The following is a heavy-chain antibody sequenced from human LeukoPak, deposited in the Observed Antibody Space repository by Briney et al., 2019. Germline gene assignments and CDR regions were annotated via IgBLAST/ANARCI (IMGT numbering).Heavy chain of an antibody. Sequence: PSETLPLTCNVSGGSITSHSWNWIRQSPGKGLEWIGYTYYSGATNYSPSLKSRVTISLDTSKSQISLKLKSVTAADTAVYYCARVSRGAFDIWGQGTMVTVSS. D-gene: IGHD1-14*01. CDR3: ARVSRGAFDI. V-gene: IGHV4-59*11. CDR2: TYYSGAT. J-gene: IGHJ3*02. CDR1: GGSITSHS.